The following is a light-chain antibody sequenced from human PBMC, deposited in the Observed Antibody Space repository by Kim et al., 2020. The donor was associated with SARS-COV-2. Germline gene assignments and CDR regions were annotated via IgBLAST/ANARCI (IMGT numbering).Light chain of an antibody. Sequence: SYELTQPPSVSVAPGKTARITCGGNNIGSKSVHWYQQKPGQAPVLVIYYDSDRPSGIPERFSGSNSGNTATLTISGVEAGDEADYYCQAWDSSTDHRVFG. J-gene: IGLJ3*02. CDR1: NIGSKS. V-gene: IGLV3-21*04. CDR2: YDS. CDR3: QAWDSSTDHRV.